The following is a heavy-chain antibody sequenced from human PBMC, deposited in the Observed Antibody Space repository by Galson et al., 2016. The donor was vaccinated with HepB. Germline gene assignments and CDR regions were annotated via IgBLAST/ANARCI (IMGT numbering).Heavy chain of an antibody. CDR1: GFTFSSYA. Sequence: SLRLSCAASGFTFSSYAMNWIRQAPGKGLEWVSGISGSGGNTYYADSVKGRFTISRDNSKNTLYLQMNSLRAEDTAVYYCSKDRNNWNYGRRYQYYCMDVWGQGTTGTVSS. V-gene: IGHV3-23*01. CDR2: ISGSGGNT. J-gene: IGHJ6*02. CDR3: SKDRNNWNYGRRYQYYCMDV. D-gene: IGHD1-7*01.